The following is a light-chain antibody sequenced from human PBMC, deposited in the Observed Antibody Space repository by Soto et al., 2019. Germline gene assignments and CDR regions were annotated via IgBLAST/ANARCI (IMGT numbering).Light chain of an antibody. J-gene: IGKJ3*01. V-gene: IGKV3-20*01. CDR1: QSVSSSN. Sequence: DIVLTQSPGTLSLSPGERATLSCRASQSVSSSNLAWYQQKPGQAPRLLIYGASSRATGIPDRFSGSGSGTDFTLTISRLEPEDSAVYYCQQYSRSPRTFGPGTKVEIK. CDR3: QQYSRSPRT. CDR2: GAS.